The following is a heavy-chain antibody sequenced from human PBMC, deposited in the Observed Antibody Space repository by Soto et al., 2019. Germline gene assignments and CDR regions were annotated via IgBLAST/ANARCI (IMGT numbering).Heavy chain of an antibody. CDR1: GESVSSNSSA. D-gene: IGHD2-2*01. J-gene: IGHJ6*02. V-gene: IGHV6-1*01. Sequence: SQTLSLSGAISGESVSSNSSAWNSIRQSPSRGLEWLGRTYYRSKWYNDYAVSVKSRITINPDTSKNQFSLQLNSVTPEDTAVYYCARDRMTPDYYYYGMDVWGQGTTVTVSS. CDR2: TYYRSKWYN. CDR3: ARDRMTPDYYYYGMDV.